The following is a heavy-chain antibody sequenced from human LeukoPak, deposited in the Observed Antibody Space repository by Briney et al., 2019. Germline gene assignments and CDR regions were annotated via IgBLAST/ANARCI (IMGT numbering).Heavy chain of an antibody. D-gene: IGHD2-15*01. CDR2: IASDGSST. CDR1: GFTFSSYW. V-gene: IGHV3-74*01. Sequence: GGSLRLSCAASGFTFSSYWMNWVRQAPGKGLVWVSRIASDGSSTTYADSVKGRFSISRDNAKNTLYLQMNSLRVEDTAVYYCASDSPGYDSGSYFAYWGQGTLVTVSS. CDR3: ASDSPGYDSGSYFAY. J-gene: IGHJ4*02.